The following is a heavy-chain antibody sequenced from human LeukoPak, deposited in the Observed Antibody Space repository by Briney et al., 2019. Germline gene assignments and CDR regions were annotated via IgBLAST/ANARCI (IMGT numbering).Heavy chain of an antibody. CDR3: ARHRTTYGTAAFDY. V-gene: IGHV3-7*01. Sequence: GGSLRLSCAASGFTFSSYWMSWVRQAPGKGMEWVANIKQDGSEKYYVDSVKGRFTISRDNAKNSLYLQMNSLSAEDTAVYYCARHRTTYGTAAFDYWGQGTLVTVSS. J-gene: IGHJ4*02. CDR2: IKQDGSEK. D-gene: IGHD1-14*01. CDR1: GFTFSSYW.